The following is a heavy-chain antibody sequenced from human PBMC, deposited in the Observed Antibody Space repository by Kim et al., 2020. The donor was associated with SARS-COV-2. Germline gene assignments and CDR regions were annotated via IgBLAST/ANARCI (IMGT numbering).Heavy chain of an antibody. D-gene: IGHD3-3*01. V-gene: IGHV1-18*01. Sequence: LQGRVTMTKDTSTSTAYMELRSLRSDDTAVYYCARAHQRITIFGVVPSFDYWGQGTLVTVSS. J-gene: IGHJ4*02. CDR3: ARAHQRITIFGVVPSFDY.